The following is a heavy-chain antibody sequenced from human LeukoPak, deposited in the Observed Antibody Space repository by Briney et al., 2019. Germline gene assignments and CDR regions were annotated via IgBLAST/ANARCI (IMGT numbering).Heavy chain of an antibody. J-gene: IGHJ4*01. D-gene: IGHD6-13*01. Sequence: SETLSLTCTVSGGSISSYYWSWIRQPPGKGLEWIGYIYYSGSTNYNPSLKSRVTISVDTSKNQFSLKLSSVTAADTAVYYCARGYSSSWYLSYFDYWGRGTLVTVSS. CDR2: IYYSGST. V-gene: IGHV4-59*01. CDR3: ARGYSSSWYLSYFDY. CDR1: GGSISSYY.